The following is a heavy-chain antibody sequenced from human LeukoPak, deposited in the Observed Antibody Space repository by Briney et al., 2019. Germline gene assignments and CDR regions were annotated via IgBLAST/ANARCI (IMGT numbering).Heavy chain of an antibody. J-gene: IGHJ4*02. CDR2: IKQDGSEK. V-gene: IGHV3-7*01. D-gene: IGHD3-22*01. CDR3: ARGDRYYDSSGYYYFDY. Sequence: GGSPRLSCAASGFTFSSYWMSWVRQAPGKGLEWVANIKQDGSEKYYVDSVKGRFTISRDNAKNSLYLQMNSLRAEDTAVYYCARGDRYYDSSGYYYFDYWGQGTLVTVSS. CDR1: GFTFSSYW.